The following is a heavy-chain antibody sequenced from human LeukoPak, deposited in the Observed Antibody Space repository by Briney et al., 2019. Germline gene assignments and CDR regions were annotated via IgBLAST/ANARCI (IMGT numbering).Heavy chain of an antibody. CDR1: GFTFSGHL. D-gene: IGHD1-14*01. CDR3: VRKFATGD. CDR2: VKSDGTAT. V-gene: IGHV3-74*01. Sequence: GGSLRLSCAASGFTFSGHLMHWVRQAQGTGLVWVSSVKSDGTATNYADSVKGRFTISRDNAKNTLYLQMNSLRVEDTAVYYCVRKFATGDWGQGTLVTVSS. J-gene: IGHJ4*02.